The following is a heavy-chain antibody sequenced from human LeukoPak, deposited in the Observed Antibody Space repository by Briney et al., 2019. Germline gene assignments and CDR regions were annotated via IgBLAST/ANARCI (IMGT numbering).Heavy chain of an antibody. CDR1: GYTFTGYY. J-gene: IGHJ4*02. CDR3: ARGGDTAMVFDY. CDR2: INPSSGGT. V-gene: IGHV1-2*02. Sequence: ASVKVSCKASGYTFTGYYMHWVRQAPGQGLEWMGWINPSSGGTNYAQKFQGRVTMTRDTSISTAYMELSRLRSDDTAVYYCARGGDTAMVFDYWGQGTLVTVSS. D-gene: IGHD5-18*01.